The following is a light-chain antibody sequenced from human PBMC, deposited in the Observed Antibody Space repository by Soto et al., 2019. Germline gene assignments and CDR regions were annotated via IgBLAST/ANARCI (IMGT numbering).Light chain of an antibody. CDR1: QGISSW. CDR2: AAS. J-gene: IGKJ4*01. CDR3: QRAESDSLT. Sequence: DMHMTQSPSSVSASIGDRVTITSRASQGISSWLAGYQQKPGKAPKLLIYAASSLQSGVPSRFSGSGSGTDFTLTISSLQPEDFASYEWQRAESDSLTSGGGAEVDIK. V-gene: IGKV1-12*01.